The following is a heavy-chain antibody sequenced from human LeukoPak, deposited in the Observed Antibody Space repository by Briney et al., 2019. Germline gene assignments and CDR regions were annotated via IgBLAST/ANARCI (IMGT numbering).Heavy chain of an antibody. D-gene: IGHD3-22*01. CDR3: TRLILYDSSGYSPDYYYYYMDV. CDR1: GFTFSGSA. CDR2: IRSKANSYAT. V-gene: IGHV3-73*01. J-gene: IGHJ6*03. Sequence: GGSLRLSCAASGFTFSGSAMHWVRQASGKGLEWVGRIRSKANSYATAYAASVKGRFTISRDESKNTAYLQMNSLKTEDTAVYYCTRLILYDSSGYSPDYYYYYMDVWGKGTTVTVSS.